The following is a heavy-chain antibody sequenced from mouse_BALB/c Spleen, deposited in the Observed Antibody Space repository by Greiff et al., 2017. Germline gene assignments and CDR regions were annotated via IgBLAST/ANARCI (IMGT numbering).Heavy chain of an antibody. V-gene: IGHV1-77*01. CDR1: GYTFTDYY. CDR3: ARHYGNYWFAY. CDR2: IYPGSGNT. Sequence: VQLQQSGAELARPGASVKLSCKASGYTFTDYYINWVKQRTGQGLEWIGEIYPGSGNTYYNEKFKGKATLTADKSSSTAYMQLSSLTSEDSAVYFCARHYGNYWFAYWGQGTLVTVSA. D-gene: IGHD2-1*01. J-gene: IGHJ3*01.